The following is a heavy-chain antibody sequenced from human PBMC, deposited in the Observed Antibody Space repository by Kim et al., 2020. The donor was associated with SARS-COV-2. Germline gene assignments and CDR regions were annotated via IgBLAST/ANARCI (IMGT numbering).Heavy chain of an antibody. D-gene: IGHD3-22*01. V-gene: IGHV3-64*01. CDR2: ISSNGGST. J-gene: IGHJ4*01. CDR3: ALTYYYDSSGYYLDY. CDR1: GFTFSSYA. Sequence: GGSLRLSCAASGFTFSSYAMHWVRQAPGKGLEYVSAISSNGGSTYYANSVKGRFTISRDNSKNTLYLQMGSLRAEDMAVYYCALTYYYDSSGYYLDYWG.